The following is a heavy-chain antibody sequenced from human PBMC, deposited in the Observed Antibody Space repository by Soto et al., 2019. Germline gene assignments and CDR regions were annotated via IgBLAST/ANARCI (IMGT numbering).Heavy chain of an antibody. D-gene: IGHD6-13*01. CDR3: AREGSWPAGYYYGTDV. Sequence: SQTLSLTCAITGDSVSSNSAAWNWIRQSPSRGLEWLGRTYYRSKWYNDYAVSVKSRITINPDTSNNQFFLQLNSVTPEDTAVYYCAREGSWPAGYYYGTDVWGQGTTVTVS. V-gene: IGHV6-1*01. J-gene: IGHJ6*02. CDR1: GDSVSSNSAA. CDR2: TYYRSKWYN.